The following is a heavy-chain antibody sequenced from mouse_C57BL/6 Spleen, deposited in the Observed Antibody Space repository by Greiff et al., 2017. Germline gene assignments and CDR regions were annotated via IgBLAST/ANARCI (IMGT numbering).Heavy chain of an antibody. CDR1: GYTFTTYP. V-gene: IGHV1-47*01. CDR3: ARSADDYGRDFDY. D-gene: IGHD2-4*01. Sequence: QVQLQQSGAELVKPGASVKMSCKASGYTFTTYPIKWMKQNPGKSLEWIGNFHPSNDDTKYNEKFKGKATLTVEQSSSTVYLELRRLTSDDSAVYYCARSADDYGRDFDYWGQGTTLTVSS. CDR2: FHPSNDDT. J-gene: IGHJ2*01.